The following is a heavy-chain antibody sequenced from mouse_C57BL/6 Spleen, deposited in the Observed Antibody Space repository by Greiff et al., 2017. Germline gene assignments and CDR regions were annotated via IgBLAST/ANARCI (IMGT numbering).Heavy chain of an antibody. CDR3: ARGFYGNYDYAMDY. D-gene: IGHD2-1*01. CDR2: ISYDGSN. J-gene: IGHJ4*01. V-gene: IGHV3-6*01. CDR1: GYSITSGYY. Sequence: EVQLQQSGPGLVKPSQSLSLTCSVTGYSITSGYYWNWIRQFPGNKLEWMGYISYDGSNNSNPSLKNRISITRDPSKNQFYLKLNSVTTEDTATYYCARGFYGNYDYAMDYWGQGTSVTVSS.